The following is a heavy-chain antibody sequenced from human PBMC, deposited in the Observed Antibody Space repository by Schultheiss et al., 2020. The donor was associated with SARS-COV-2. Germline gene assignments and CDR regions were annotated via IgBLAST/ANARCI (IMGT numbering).Heavy chain of an antibody. Sequence: GESLKISCAASGFTFSSYGMHWVRQAPGKGLEWVGVIRSTTYGGTTENAASVKGRFTISRDDSKNIAYLQMNSLKTEDTAVYFCAREGIWSAYYRLYYFDYWGQGTLVTVSS. CDR2: IRSTTYGGTT. D-gene: IGHD3-3*01. J-gene: IGHJ4*02. V-gene: IGHV3-49*04. CDR3: AREGIWSAYYRLYYFDY. CDR1: GFTFSSYG.